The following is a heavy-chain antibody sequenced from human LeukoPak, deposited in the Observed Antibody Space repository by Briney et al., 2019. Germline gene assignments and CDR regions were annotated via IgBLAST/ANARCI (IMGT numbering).Heavy chain of an antibody. J-gene: IGHJ6*02. V-gene: IGHV3-30-3*01. CDR3: ARDRYCTSTSCSEMDV. D-gene: IGHD2-2*01. CDR1: GFIFSRSG. CDR2: ASYDGTNN. Sequence: GGSLRLSCAASGFIFSRSGMHWVRQAPGKGPEWVAVASYDGTNNHYADSVKGRFTIYRDNSKNTLYLQMNSLRTDDTAIYYCARDRYCTSTSCSEMDVWGQGTTVTVSS.